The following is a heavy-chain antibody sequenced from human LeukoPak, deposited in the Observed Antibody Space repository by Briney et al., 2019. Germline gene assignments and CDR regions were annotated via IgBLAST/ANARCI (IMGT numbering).Heavy chain of an antibody. D-gene: IGHD3-22*01. V-gene: IGHV3-11*01. J-gene: IGHJ6*02. Sequence: GGSLRLSCAASGFTFSDYYMSWIRQAPGKGLEWVSYISSSGSTIYYADSVKGRFTISRDNAKNSLYLQMNSLRAEDTAVYYCARDYYDSSGYYSPPYYHYGMDVWGQGTTVTVSS. CDR1: GFTFSDYY. CDR3: ARDYYDSSGYYSPPYYHYGMDV. CDR2: ISSSGSTI.